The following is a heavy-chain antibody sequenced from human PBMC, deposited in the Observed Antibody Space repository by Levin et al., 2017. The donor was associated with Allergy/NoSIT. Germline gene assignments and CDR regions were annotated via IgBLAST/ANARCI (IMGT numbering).Heavy chain of an antibody. CDR3: AGDPSSIAGPYYYGMDV. V-gene: IGHV1-69*13. Sequence: SVKVSCKASGGTFSSYAISWVRQAPGQGLEWMGGIIPIFGTANYAQKFQGRVTITADESTSTAYMELSSLRSEDTAVYYCAGDPSSIAGPYYYGMDVWGQGTTVTVSS. D-gene: IGHD6-6*01. J-gene: IGHJ6*02. CDR1: GGTFSSYA. CDR2: IIPIFGTA.